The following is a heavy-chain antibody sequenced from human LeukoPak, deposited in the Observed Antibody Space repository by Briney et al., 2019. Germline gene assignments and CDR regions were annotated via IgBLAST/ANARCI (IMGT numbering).Heavy chain of an antibody. Sequence: GGSLRLSCAASEFTFSSYGMLWVRQAPGKGLDWVAFIRYDGNNKLYADSVKGRFTISRDNSKNTLYLHINSLRAEDTAVYYCVKDNPLDYWGQGTLVTVSS. J-gene: IGHJ4*02. CDR3: VKDNPLDY. CDR1: EFTFSSYG. CDR2: IRYDGNNK. D-gene: IGHD1-14*01. V-gene: IGHV3-30*02.